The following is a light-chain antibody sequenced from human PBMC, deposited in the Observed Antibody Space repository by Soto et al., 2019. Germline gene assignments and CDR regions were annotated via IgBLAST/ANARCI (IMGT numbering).Light chain of an antibody. Sequence: QSVLTQPPSASGTPGQRVTISCSGSSYNIGSNSVNWYQQLPGTAPKLLIYATDQRPSGIPDRFSGSKSGTSASLAISGLQSEDEADYYCAAWDDSLTGWVFGGGTKLTVL. CDR1: SYNIGSNS. CDR2: ATD. CDR3: AAWDDSLTGWV. J-gene: IGLJ3*02. V-gene: IGLV1-44*01.